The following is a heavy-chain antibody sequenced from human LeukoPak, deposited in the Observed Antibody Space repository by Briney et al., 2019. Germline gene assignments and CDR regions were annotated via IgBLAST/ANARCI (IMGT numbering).Heavy chain of an antibody. CDR3: AKGTLLKGTVDY. V-gene: IGHV3-30*02. Sequence: QPGGSLRLSCAASGFTFSSYGMHWVRQAPGKGLEWVAFIRYDGSNKYYADSVKGRFTISRDNSRNTLYLQMNSLRAEDTAVYYCAKGTLLKGTVDYWGQGTLVTVSS. D-gene: IGHD1-1*01. J-gene: IGHJ4*02. CDR2: IRYDGSNK. CDR1: GFTFSSYG.